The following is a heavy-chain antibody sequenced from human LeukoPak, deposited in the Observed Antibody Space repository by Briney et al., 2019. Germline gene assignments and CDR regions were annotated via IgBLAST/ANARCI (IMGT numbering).Heavy chain of an antibody. CDR2: IYSGGST. J-gene: IGHJ4*02. CDR3: ARDSSGWYYFDY. V-gene: IGHV3-66*02. Sequence: GGSLRLSCAASGFIVSSDYMSWVRQAPGKGLEWVSVIYSGGSTFYADSVKGRVTISRDKSKNTLYLQMNSLRADDTAVYYCARDSSGWYYFDYWGQGSLVTISS. D-gene: IGHD6-19*01. CDR1: GFIVSSDY.